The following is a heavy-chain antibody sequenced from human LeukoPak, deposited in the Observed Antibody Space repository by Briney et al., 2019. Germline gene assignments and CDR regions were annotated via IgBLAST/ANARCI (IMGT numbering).Heavy chain of an antibody. Sequence: SLRLSCAASGFTFSCYAMRWVRQDPGKGLEWVAVISYDGSNKYYADSVKGRFTISRDNSKNTLYLQMNSLRAEDTAVYYCARAPIGGVVVINLDYWGQGALVTVSS. D-gene: IGHD3-22*01. J-gene: IGHJ4*02. CDR1: GFTFSCYA. CDR2: ISYDGSNK. V-gene: IGHV3-30-3*01. CDR3: ARAPIGGVVVINLDY.